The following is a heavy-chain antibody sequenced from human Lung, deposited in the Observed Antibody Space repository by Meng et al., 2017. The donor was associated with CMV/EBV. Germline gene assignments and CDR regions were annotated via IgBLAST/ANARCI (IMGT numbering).Heavy chain of an antibody. V-gene: IGHV4-34*01. Sequence: SXTXSLXCAVYGGSFSGYYWSWIRQPPGKGLEWIGEINHSGSTNYNPSLKSRVTISVDTSKNQFSLKLSSVTAADTAVYYCARGRGKPAAIYYYGMDVWGQGTXVTVSS. CDR3: ARGRGKPAAIYYYGMDV. D-gene: IGHD2-2*02. J-gene: IGHJ6*02. CDR1: GGSFSGYY. CDR2: INHSGST.